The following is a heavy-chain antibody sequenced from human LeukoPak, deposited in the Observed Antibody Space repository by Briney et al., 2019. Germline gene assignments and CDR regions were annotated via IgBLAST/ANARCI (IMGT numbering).Heavy chain of an antibody. CDR3: ARGLVYYGSGSYNWFDP. V-gene: IGHV4-38-2*02. Sequence: PSETLSLTCTVSGYSISSGYYWGWIRQPPGKGLEWIGSIYHSGTTYYNASVKSRVTMSVDRSKNQISLKLSSVTAADTAVYYCARGLVYYGSGSYNWFDPWGQGTLVTVSS. D-gene: IGHD3-10*01. J-gene: IGHJ5*02. CDR1: GYSISSGYY. CDR2: IYHSGTT.